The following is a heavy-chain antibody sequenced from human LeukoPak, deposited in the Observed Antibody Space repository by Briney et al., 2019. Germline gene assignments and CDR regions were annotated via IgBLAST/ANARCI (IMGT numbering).Heavy chain of an antibody. V-gene: IGHV3-23*01. CDR1: GFTFSSYA. CDR3: AKVPLAYYYYYMDV. Sequence: GRSLRLSCAASGFTFSSYAMSWVRQAPGKGLEWVSAISGSGGSTYYADSVKGRFTISRDNSKNTLYLQMNSLRAEDTAVYYCAKVPLAYYYYYMDVWGKGTTVTVSS. J-gene: IGHJ6*03. CDR2: ISGSGGST.